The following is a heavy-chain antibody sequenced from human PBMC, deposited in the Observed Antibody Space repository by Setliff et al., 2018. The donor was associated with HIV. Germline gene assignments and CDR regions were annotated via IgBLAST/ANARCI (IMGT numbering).Heavy chain of an antibody. CDR2: INHSGST. J-gene: IGHJ5*01. Sequence: PSETLSLTCAVYGGSFSDYYWSWIRQPPGKGLEWIGEINHSGSTNYNPSLKRRVTITVDTSKNQFSLKLNSVTAADTAVYYCERVRLELRQYWFDSWGQGTLVTVSS. D-gene: IGHD1-7*01. V-gene: IGHV4-34*01. CDR3: ERVRLELRQYWFDS. CDR1: GGSFSDYY.